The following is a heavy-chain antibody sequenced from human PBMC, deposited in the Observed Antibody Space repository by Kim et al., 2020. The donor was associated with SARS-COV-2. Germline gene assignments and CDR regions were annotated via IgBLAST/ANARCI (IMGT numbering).Heavy chain of an antibody. J-gene: IGHJ4*02. CDR1: GYTFTGYD. V-gene: IGHV1-8*02. Sequence: ASVKVSCKASGYTFTGYDIQWVRQAAGQGLEWMGLMNPNSGNTVYAQKFRGRVTMTTDTFKSTVYMELSSLRPEDTAVYYCARGRGTTVSPLAYCCQGT. D-gene: IGHD4-17*01. CDR2: MNPNSGNT. CDR3: ARGRGTTVSPLAY.